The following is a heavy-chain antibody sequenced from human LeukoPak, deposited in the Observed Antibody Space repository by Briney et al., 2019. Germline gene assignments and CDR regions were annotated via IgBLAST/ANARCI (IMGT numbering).Heavy chain of an antibody. J-gene: IGHJ5*02. V-gene: IGHV3-74*01. Sequence: GGSLRLSCAASGFTFSYYWMPWVRQAPGKGLVWVSRIKSDGSSTSYAGSVKGRFTISRDNAKNTLYLQMNGLGAEDTAVYYCARDPGYMAAKNWFDPWGQGTLVTVSS. CDR3: ARDPGYMAAKNWFDP. D-gene: IGHD6-13*01. CDR2: IKSDGSST. CDR1: GFTFSYYW.